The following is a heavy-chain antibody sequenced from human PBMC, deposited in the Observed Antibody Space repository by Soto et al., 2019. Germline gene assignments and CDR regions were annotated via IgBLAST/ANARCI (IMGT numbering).Heavy chain of an antibody. V-gene: IGHV4-39*02. CDR2: IDYRGTI. CDR1: GGSIATSSYF. Sequence: SETLSLTCTVSGGSIATSSYFWAWIRRPPGKGLEWIGSIDYRGTIYNNPSLKSRVTISVDTSKNHFSLKLDSVTAADTALYYCSRRASEGFDPWGQGTLVTVSS. J-gene: IGHJ5*02. CDR3: SRRASEGFDP.